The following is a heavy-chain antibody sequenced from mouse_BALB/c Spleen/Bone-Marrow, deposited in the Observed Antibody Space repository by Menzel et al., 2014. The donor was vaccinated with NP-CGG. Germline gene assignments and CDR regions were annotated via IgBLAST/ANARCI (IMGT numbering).Heavy chain of an antibody. V-gene: IGHV1S22*01. CDR3: TRSGGNCNFAY. CDR1: GYTFTSYW. Sequence: LQQSGSELVRPGASVKLSCKASGYTFTSYWMHWVKQRHGQGLEWIGNVYPGNDNSNYDEKFKSKGTLTVDTSSSTAYMHLSSLTSEDSAVYYCTRSGGNCNFAYWGQGTLVTVSA. CDR2: VYPGNDNS. D-gene: IGHD2-1*01. J-gene: IGHJ3*01.